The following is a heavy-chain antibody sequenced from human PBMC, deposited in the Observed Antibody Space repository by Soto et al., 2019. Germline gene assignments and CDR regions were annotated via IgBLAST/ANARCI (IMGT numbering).Heavy chain of an antibody. CDR3: ARGMDARRSYYYYYGMDV. J-gene: IGHJ6*02. Sequence: AVKVSCKASGGTCSIYAISCVLRSPVQWLDWMGGIIPIFGTANYAQKFQGRVTITADESTSTAYMELSSLRSEDTAVYYCARGMDARRSYYYYYGMDVWGQGTTVTVSS. CDR1: GGTCSIYA. V-gene: IGHV1-69*13. D-gene: IGHD6-6*01. CDR2: IIPIFGTA.